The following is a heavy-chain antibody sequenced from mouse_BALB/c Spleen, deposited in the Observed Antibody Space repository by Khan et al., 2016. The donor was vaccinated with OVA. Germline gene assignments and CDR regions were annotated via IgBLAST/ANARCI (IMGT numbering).Heavy chain of an antibody. CDR1: GYTFSSYW. D-gene: IGHD2-2*01. J-gene: IGHJ3*01. CDR2: IFPGSVST. CDR3: ARGGYGGFDY. V-gene: IGHV1-9*01. Sequence: QVQLQQSGGDLMKPGASVKISCKATGYTFSSYWIEWVKQRPGHGLEWIGQIFPGSVSTTYNEKFKGKATFTADTSSNTAYMQLSSLTSEDSAVYYCARGGYGGFDYWGQGTLLTVSA.